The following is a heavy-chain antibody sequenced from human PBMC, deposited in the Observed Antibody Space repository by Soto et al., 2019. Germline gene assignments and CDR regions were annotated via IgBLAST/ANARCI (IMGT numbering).Heavy chain of an antibody. V-gene: IGHV4-38-2*01. CDR1: GYSIGSGSY. D-gene: IGHD3-22*01. CDR3: ARGNYYFETTGYRNFDY. J-gene: IGHJ4*02. Sequence: SETLSLTCAVSGYSIGSGSYWGWIRQPPGKGLEWIATIYHSGTTFYNPSLKSRVSITVDTSNNQFSLKLASVTAADTAVYYCARGNYYFETTGYRNFDYWSQGTLVTVSS. CDR2: IYHSGTT.